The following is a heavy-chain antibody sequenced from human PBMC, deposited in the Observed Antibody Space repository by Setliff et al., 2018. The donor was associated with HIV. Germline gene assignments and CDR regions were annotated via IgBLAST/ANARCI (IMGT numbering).Heavy chain of an antibody. CDR3: AKGAGLGYYSSGSYGPDDI. D-gene: IGHD3-10*01. CDR2: IIPIFDTT. CDR1: GYTFTSYA. J-gene: IGHJ3*02. Sequence: SVKVSCKASGYTFTSYAMHWVRQAPGQRLEWMGGIIPIFDTTKYAQKFQDRVTISADESTSTAYMELSSLRSEDTAVYYCAKGAGLGYYSSGSYGPDDIWGQGTMVTVSS. V-gene: IGHV1-69*13.